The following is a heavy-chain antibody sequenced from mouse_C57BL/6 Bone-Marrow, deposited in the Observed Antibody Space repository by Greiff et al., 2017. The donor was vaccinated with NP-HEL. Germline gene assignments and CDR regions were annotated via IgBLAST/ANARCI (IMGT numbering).Heavy chain of an antibody. Sequence: QVQLQQSGAELAKPGASVKLSCKASGYTFTSYWMHWVKQRPGQGLEWIGYINPSSGYTKYNQKFKDKATLTADKSSITAYMQLSSLTYEDSAVYYCARSSYYYGSSYYAMDYWGQGTSVTVSS. J-gene: IGHJ4*01. CDR3: ARSSYYYGSSYYAMDY. D-gene: IGHD1-1*01. CDR1: GYTFTSYW. CDR2: INPSSGYT. V-gene: IGHV1-7*01.